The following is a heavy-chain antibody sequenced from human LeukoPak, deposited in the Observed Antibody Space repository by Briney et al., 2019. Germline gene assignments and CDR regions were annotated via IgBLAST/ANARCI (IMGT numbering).Heavy chain of an antibody. J-gene: IGHJ5*02. D-gene: IGHD3-10*02. Sequence: GGSLRLSCAASGFTFSDYYMSWIRQAPGKGLEWVSYISSSSSYTNYADSVKGRFTISRDDAENSLYLQMNSLRAEDTAVYYCARVFGRNWFDPWGQGTLVTVSS. V-gene: IGHV3-11*06. CDR1: GFTFSDYY. CDR2: ISSSSSYT. CDR3: ARVFGRNWFDP.